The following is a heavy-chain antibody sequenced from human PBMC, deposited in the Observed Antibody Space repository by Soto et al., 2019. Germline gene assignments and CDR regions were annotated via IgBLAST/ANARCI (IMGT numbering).Heavy chain of an antibody. CDR3: ARGRRHCSRGSCSQTKTFYR. CDR1: GGSSSSHN. V-gene: IGHV4-34*02. CDR2: INHNGRT. D-gene: IGHD2-15*01. Sequence: QVQLQQWGAGLLKPSETLSLTCAVFGGSSSSHNWHWIRQSAGKGLEWLGEINHNGRTTYNPALKRRVSILFDPSKNQFSLNLTAMTAADTALYFCARGRRHCSRGSCSQTKTFYRWGPGPQVTVSS. J-gene: IGHJ5*02.